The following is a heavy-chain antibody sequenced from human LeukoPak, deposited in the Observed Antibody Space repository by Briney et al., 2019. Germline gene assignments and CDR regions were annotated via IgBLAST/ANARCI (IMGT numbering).Heavy chain of an antibody. V-gene: IGHV4-59*01. Sequence: SETLSLTCTVSGGSISSYYWSWIRQPPGKGLEWIGYIYYSGSTNYNPSLKSRVTISVDTSKNQFSLKLSSVTAADTAVYYCARVEGYSRLIDYWGQGTLVTVSS. CDR3: ARVEGYSRLIDY. CDR1: GGSISSYY. J-gene: IGHJ4*02. CDR2: IYYSGST. D-gene: IGHD5-18*01.